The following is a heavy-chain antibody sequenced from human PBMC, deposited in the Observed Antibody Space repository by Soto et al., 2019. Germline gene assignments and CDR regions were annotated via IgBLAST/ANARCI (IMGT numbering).Heavy chain of an antibody. D-gene: IGHD4-4*01. Sequence: WGSLRLSCAASGFTFISYAMSLFRQAPGKGLEWVSAISGSGGSTYYADSVKGRFTISRDNSKNTLYLQMNSLRAEDTAVYYCAKITAVRWFDPWGQGTLVTVSS. CDR2: ISGSGGST. V-gene: IGHV3-23*01. CDR1: GFTFISYA. CDR3: AKITAVRWFDP. J-gene: IGHJ5*02.